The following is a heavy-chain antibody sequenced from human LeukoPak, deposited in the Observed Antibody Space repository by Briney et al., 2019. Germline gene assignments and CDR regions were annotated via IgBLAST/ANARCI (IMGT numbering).Heavy chain of an antibody. D-gene: IGHD5-18*01. J-gene: IGHJ4*02. CDR3: ARDLTAMVNFFDY. CDR1: GFTFSSYA. Sequence: KSGGSLRLSCAASGFTFSSYAMSWVRQAPGKGLEWVSSISSSSSYIYYADSVKGRFTISRDNAKNSLYLQMNSLRAEDTAVYYCARDLTAMVNFFDYWGQGTLVTVSS. V-gene: IGHV3-21*01. CDR2: ISSSSSYI.